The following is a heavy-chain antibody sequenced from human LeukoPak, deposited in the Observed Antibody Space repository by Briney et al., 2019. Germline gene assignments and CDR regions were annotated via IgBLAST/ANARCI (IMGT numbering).Heavy chain of an antibody. CDR2: IIPIFGTA. CDR3: ARGAVAARPPVYCFDY. D-gene: IGHD6-6*01. J-gene: IGHJ4*02. CDR1: GYTFTSYG. Sequence: SVKVSCKASGYTFTSYGISWVRQAPGQGLEWMGGIIPIFGTANYAQKFQGRVTITADESTSTAYMELSSLRSEDTAVYYCARGAVAARPPVYCFDYWGQGTLVTVSS. V-gene: IGHV1-69*13.